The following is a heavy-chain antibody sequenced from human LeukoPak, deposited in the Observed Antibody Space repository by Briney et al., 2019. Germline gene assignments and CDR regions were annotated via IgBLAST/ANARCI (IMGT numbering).Heavy chain of an antibody. CDR1: GFTFSSYA. CDR3: ARNFDI. V-gene: IGHV3-21*01. Sequence: PGGSLRLSCAASGFTFSSYAMSWVRQAPGKGLEWVSYISNTGSHIYYADSVKGRFTVSRDNAKNSLYLQMNSLRAEDTAEYYCARNFDIWGQGTMVTVSS. J-gene: IGHJ3*02. CDR2: ISNTGSHI.